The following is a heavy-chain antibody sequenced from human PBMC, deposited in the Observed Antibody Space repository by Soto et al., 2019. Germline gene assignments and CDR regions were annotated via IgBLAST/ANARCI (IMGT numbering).Heavy chain of an antibody. CDR3: AKGSAKGSPYYSDF. Sequence: GGSLRLSFEGSGFTFRGYSMSWVRQPPGKGLEWVTAITGGGDDTYHSDSVKGRFTISRDNSKNTLYLQMNSLRAEDTAVYYCAKGSAKGSPYYSDFWGPGTLVTVSS. CDR2: ITGGGDDT. J-gene: IGHJ4*02. D-gene: IGHD3-16*01. CDR1: GFTFRGYS. V-gene: IGHV3-23*01.